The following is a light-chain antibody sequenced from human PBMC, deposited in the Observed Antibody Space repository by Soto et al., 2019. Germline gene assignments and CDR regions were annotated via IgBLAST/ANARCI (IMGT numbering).Light chain of an antibody. CDR3: QQAYSLPFT. CDR2: AAS. J-gene: IGKJ3*01. Sequence: DIQMTQSPSSVSASVGDRVTITCRASQAISGWLAWYQQKPGKAPNLLIYAASHLHSGVPSRFSGSGSGTDFTLTISSLQPEDFATYFCQQAYSLPFTFGPGTKVDIK. CDR1: QAISGW. V-gene: IGKV1-12*01.